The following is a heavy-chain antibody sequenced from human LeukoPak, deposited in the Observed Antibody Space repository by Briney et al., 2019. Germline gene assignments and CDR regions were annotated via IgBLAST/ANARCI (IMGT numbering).Heavy chain of an antibody. CDR1: GFTFGDYA. D-gene: IGHD2-21*02. J-gene: IGHJ3*02. CDR2: IRSKAYGGTT. Sequence: GGSLRLSCTASGFTFGDYAMSWLRQAPGKGLEWVGFIRSKAYGGTTEYAASVKGRFTISRDDSKSIAYLQMNSLKTEDTAVYYCTRDLPALAYCGGDCYSSDAFDIWGQGTMVTVSS. CDR3: TRDLPALAYCGGDCYSSDAFDI. V-gene: IGHV3-49*03.